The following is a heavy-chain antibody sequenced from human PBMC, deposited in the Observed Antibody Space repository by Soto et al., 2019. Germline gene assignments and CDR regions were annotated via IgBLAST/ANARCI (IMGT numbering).Heavy chain of an antibody. CDR1: GYTFTSYG. CDR2: ISAYNGNT. J-gene: IGHJ3*02. D-gene: IGHD2-2*01. V-gene: IGHV1-18*01. CDR3: ARSPEYCSSTSCYQAHDAFDI. Sequence: QVQLVQSGAEVKKPGASVKVSCKASGYTFTSYGISWVRQAPGQGLEWMGWISAYNGNTNYAQKLQGRVTMTTDTSTSKAYMELRSLRSDDTAVYYCARSPEYCSSTSCYQAHDAFDIWGQGTMVTVSS.